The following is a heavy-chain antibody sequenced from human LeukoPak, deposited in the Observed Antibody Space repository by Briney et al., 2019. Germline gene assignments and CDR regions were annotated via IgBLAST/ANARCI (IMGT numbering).Heavy chain of an antibody. D-gene: IGHD3-22*01. CDR3: ASVVTYYYDSSGYPRYNWFDP. CDR1: GYTFTSYG. V-gene: IGHV1-18*01. CDR2: ISAYNGNT. J-gene: IGHJ5*02. Sequence: EASVKVSCKASGYTFTSYGISWVRQAPGQGLEWMGWISAYNGNTNYAQKLQGRVTMTTDTSTSTAYMELRSLRSDDTAVYYCASVVTYYYDSSGYPRYNWFDPWGQGTLVTVSS.